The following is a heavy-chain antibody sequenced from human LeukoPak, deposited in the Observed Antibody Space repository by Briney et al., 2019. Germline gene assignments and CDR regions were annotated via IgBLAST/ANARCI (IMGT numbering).Heavy chain of an antibody. J-gene: IGHJ5*02. V-gene: IGHV1-69*13. CDR2: IIPIFGTA. D-gene: IGHD1-14*01. CDR3: ARIPDAGTVPTFDP. Sequence: SVKVSCKASGGTFSSYAISWVRQAPGQGLEWMGGIIPIFGTANYAQKFQGRVTITADESTSTAYMELSSLRSEDTAVYYCARIPDAGTVPTFDPWGQGTLVTVSS. CDR1: GGTFSSYA.